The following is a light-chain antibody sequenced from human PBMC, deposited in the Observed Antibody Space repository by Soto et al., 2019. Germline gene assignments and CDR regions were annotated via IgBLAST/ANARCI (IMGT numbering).Light chain of an antibody. CDR1: QNINRF. J-gene: IGKJ1*01. CDR2: KAS. V-gene: IGKV1-5*03. CDR3: QHYNSYSEA. Sequence: DIQMTQSPSSLSASVGDRVTITCRASQNINRFLNWYQQKPGKAPKLLIYKASTLKSGVPSRFSGSGSGTEFTLTISSLQPDDFATYYCQHYNSYSEAFGQGTKV.